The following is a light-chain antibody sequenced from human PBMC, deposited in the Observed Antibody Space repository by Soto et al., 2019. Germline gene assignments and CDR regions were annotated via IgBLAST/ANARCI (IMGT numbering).Light chain of an antibody. Sequence: QSALTQPPSASGSPGQSVTISCTGTSSDVGGYHYVSWYQQHPGKAPKLMIHEVTKRPSGVPDRFSGSKSGNTASLTVSGRQGEDEADYYCSLYAGSNNLVFGGGTKVTVL. V-gene: IGLV2-8*01. CDR1: SSDVGGYHY. J-gene: IGLJ2*01. CDR3: SLYAGSNNLV. CDR2: EVT.